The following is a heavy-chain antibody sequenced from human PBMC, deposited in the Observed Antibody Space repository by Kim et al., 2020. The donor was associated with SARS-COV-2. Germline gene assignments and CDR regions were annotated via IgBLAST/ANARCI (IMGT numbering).Heavy chain of an antibody. CDR1: RFTFSNFA. D-gene: IGHD2-2*01. CDR2: IFGSGSGT. CDR3: ARHLYITSVTFYWYFDL. V-gene: IGHV3-23*01. J-gene: IGHJ2*01. Sequence: GGSLRLSCAASRFTFSNFAMSWVRQAPGKGLEWVSGIFGSGSGTYYADSFKGRFTITRDNSRNTLYLQMDNLRAEDTAVYYCARHLYITSVTFYWYFDLWGRGTRVTVS.